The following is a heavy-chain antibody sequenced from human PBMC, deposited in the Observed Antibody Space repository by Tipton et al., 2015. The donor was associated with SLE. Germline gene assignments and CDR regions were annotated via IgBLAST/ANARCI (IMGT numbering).Heavy chain of an antibody. CDR2: IYSGGST. D-gene: IGHD1-26*01. Sequence: SLRLSCAASGFTVSSNYMSWVRQAPGKGLEWVSVIYSGGSTYYADSVKGRFTISRDNSKNTLYLQMNSLRAEDTAVYYCASPDSGSYYYYGMDVWGQGTTVTASS. V-gene: IGHV3-66*02. J-gene: IGHJ6*02. CDR1: GFTVSSNY. CDR3: ASPDSGSYYYYGMDV.